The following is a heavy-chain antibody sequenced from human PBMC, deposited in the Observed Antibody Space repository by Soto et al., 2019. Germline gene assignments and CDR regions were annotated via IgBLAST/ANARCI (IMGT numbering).Heavy chain of an antibody. CDR2: INVGNGGT. V-gene: IGHV1-3*05. Sequence: QVQLVQSGAEDKKPGASVKVSCKASGYTFTTYPMNWLRQAPGQRPEWMGWINVGNGGTKYSQKFQGRVSITRDTSASTAYMQLSRLRSDDTAVYYCATDRGGYCSGGSCPEAWFDPWGQGTLVTISS. J-gene: IGHJ5*01. CDR1: GYTFTTYP. CDR3: ATDRGGYCSGGSCPEAWFDP. D-gene: IGHD2-15*01.